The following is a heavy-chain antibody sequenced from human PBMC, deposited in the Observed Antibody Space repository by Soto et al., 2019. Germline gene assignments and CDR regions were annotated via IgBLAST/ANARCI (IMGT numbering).Heavy chain of an antibody. CDR1: GGSVSSSNYY. CDR3: ARLEGLATISYYFDY. Sequence: QLQLQESGPGLVKPSETLSLTCTVSGGSVSSSNYYWGWIRQSPGKGLEWIGSIYYSGSTYYNQPLESLVTISVYKSKHQFSLKVISVTAADTAVYYCARLEGLATISYYFDYWGQGTLVTVSS. V-gene: IGHV4-39*01. J-gene: IGHJ4*02. D-gene: IGHD3-9*01. CDR2: IYYSGST.